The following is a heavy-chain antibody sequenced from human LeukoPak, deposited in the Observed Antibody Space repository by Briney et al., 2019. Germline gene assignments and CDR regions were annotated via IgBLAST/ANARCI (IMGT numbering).Heavy chain of an antibody. J-gene: IGHJ3*02. V-gene: IGHV4-59*01. CDR2: VYYTGST. CDR1: GGSISSYF. Sequence: SETLSLTCTVSGGSISSYFWSWIRQPPGKGLEWIGYVYYTGSTNYNPSLKSRVTISLDTSKNQFSLKLSPVTAADTAVYYCARGAMAYALDIWGQGTMVTVSS. D-gene: IGHD5-18*01. CDR3: ARGAMAYALDI.